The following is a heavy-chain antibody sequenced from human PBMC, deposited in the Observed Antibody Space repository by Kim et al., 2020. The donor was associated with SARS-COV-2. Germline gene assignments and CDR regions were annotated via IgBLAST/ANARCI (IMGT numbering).Heavy chain of an antibody. J-gene: IGHJ4*02. CDR3: ARHFRGTSIRFLGLFQFDY. CDR1: GASISSIFSS. Sequence: SETLSLTCTVSGASISSIFSSWVCIRLAPGQGLAWLGSVSYPGSTYYNPSLKSRVTISVDTSKNQFSLKLSSVTAADTAVYYCARHFRGTSIRFLGLFQFDYWGQGTLVTVSS. V-gene: IGHV4-39*01. CDR2: VSYPGST. D-gene: IGHD2-2*02.